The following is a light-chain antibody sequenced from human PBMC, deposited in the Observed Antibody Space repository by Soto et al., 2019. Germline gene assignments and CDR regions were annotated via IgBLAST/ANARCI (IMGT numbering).Light chain of an antibody. J-gene: IGKJ2*01. CDR3: QQYGSSPPYP. CDR2: GAS. CDR1: QSVSSSY. Sequence: EIVLTQSPGTLSLSPGERATLSCRASQSVSSSYLAWYQQKPGQAPRLLIYGASSRATGIPDRFSGSGSGTDFTLNISRLEPEDFEIYYCQQYGSSPPYPFGQGTKLEIK. V-gene: IGKV3-20*01.